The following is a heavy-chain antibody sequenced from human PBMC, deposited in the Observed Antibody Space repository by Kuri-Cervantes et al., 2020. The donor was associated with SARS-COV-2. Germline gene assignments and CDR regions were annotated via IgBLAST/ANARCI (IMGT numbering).Heavy chain of an antibody. V-gene: IGHV1-18*01. CDR2: ISAYNGNT. J-gene: IGHJ4*02. D-gene: IGHD4-17*01. Sequence: ASVKVSCKASGYTFTSYGISWVRQAPGQGLEWMGWISAYNGNTNYAQKLQGRATMATDTSTSTAYMALRSLRSDDTAVYYCASRVREDYGEDYWGQGTLVTVSS. CDR1: GYTFTSYG. CDR3: ASRVREDYGEDY.